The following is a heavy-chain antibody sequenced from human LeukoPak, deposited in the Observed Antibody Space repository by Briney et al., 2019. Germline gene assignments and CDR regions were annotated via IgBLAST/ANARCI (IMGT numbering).Heavy chain of an antibody. CDR1: GFTFGDYA. Sequence: GGSLRLSCTASGFTFGDYAMSWFRQAPGKGLEWVGFIRSKAYGGTTEYAASVKGRFTISRDDSKSIAYLQMNSLKTEDTAVYYCTREEYHFDWLFFDYWGQGTLVTVSS. V-gene: IGHV3-49*03. J-gene: IGHJ4*02. CDR3: TREEYHFDWLFFDY. CDR2: IRSKAYGGTT. D-gene: IGHD3-9*01.